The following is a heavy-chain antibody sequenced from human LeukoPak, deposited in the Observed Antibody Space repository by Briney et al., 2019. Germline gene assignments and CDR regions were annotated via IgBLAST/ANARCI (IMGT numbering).Heavy chain of an antibody. D-gene: IGHD6-19*01. J-gene: IGHJ4*02. CDR1: GGSISSSSYY. CDR3: ARGGQWLVPPFDY. V-gene: IGHV4-39*07. CDR2: IYHSGST. Sequence: SETLSLTCTVSGGSISSSSYYWGWIRQPPGKGLEWIGSIYHSGSTYYNPSLKSRVTISVDTSKNQFSLKLSSVTAADTAVYYCARGGQWLVPPFDYWGQGTLVTVSS.